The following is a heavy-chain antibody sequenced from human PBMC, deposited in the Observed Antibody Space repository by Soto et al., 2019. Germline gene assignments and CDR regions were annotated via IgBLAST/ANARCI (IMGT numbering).Heavy chain of an antibody. D-gene: IGHD2-8*01. CDR1: GGSFSDYN. CDR2: INDRGGT. V-gene: IGHV4-34*01. CDR3: ARDRGHCINGVCYNLGYFDY. Sequence: QVQLQQWGAGLLKPSETLSLTCAVYGGSFSDYNWSWIRQPPGKGLEWIGQINDRGGTSYNPSLKSRVTISEDTSTNQFSLKLSSVTAADTAVYYCARDRGHCINGVCYNLGYFDYWGQGTLVTVSS. J-gene: IGHJ4*02.